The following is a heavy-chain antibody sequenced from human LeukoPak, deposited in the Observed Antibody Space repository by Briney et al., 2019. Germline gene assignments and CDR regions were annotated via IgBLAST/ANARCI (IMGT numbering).Heavy chain of an antibody. D-gene: IGHD3-16*01. V-gene: IGHV4-61*01. CDR3: ARETSQKGAHYMDV. J-gene: IGHJ6*03. CDR1: GDSITSDTYY. CDR2: IYYSGST. Sequence: SETLSLTCTVSGDSITSDTYYWSWIRQPPGKGLEWIGYIYYSGSTNYNPSLKSRVTISVDTSKNQFSLKLSSVTAADTAVYYCARETSQKGAHYMDVWGKGTTVTISS.